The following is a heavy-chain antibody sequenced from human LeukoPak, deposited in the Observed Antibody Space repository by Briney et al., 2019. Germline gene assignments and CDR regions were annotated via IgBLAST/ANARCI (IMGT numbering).Heavy chain of an antibody. CDR3: ARDWKTNSLDY. J-gene: IGHJ4*02. CDR2: IYYDGSNI. D-gene: IGHD1-1*01. V-gene: IGHV3-33*01. Sequence: GESLKISCAASEFTFTTYGMHWVRQAPGKGLEWVAFIYYDGSNIYYADYVKGRFTIFRDISKNTLYLQMGSLRAEDTAIYYCARDWKTNSLDYWGQGTLVTVSS. CDR1: EFTFTTYG.